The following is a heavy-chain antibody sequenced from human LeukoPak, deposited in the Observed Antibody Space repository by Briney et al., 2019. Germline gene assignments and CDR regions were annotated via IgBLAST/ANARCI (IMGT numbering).Heavy chain of an antibody. V-gene: IGHV4-59*01. Sequence: SETLSLTCTVSGGSISSYYWSWIRQPPGKGLEWIGYIYYSGSTNYNPSLKSRVTISVDTSKNQFSLKLSSVTAADTAVYYCAXXXXXVVAATRWSWFDPWGQGTLVTVSS. CDR3: AXXXXXVVAATRWSWFDP. J-gene: IGHJ5*02. CDR2: IYYSGST. CDR1: GGSISSYY. D-gene: IGHD2-15*01.